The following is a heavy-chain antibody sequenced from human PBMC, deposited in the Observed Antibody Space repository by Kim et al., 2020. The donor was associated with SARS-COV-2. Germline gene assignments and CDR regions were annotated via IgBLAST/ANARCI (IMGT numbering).Heavy chain of an antibody. CDR1: GFTFSDYA. J-gene: IGHJ3*01. CDR3: TPVPATPLAFGDAFD. V-gene: IGHV3-73*01. Sequence: GGSLRLSCGASGFTFSDYAMHWVRRASGKGLEWVGRIRSKGDGYETADSATVRCRITIARDDSTNTPHMHRNRPKTTATDVYDNTPVPATPLAFGDAFD. D-gene: IGHD3-3*02. CDR2: IRSKGDGYET.